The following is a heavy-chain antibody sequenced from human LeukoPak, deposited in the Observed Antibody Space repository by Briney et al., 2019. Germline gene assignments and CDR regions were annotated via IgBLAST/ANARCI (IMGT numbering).Heavy chain of an antibody. CDR1: GYTFTSYS. J-gene: IGHJ4*02. D-gene: IGHD6-19*01. CDR3: ARELTAVAGTLGGY. V-gene: IGHV1-18*01. CDR2: ISAYNGNT. Sequence: ASVKVSCKASGYTFTSYSISWVRQAPGQGLEWMGWISAYNGNTNYAQKLQGRVTMTRDTSISTAYMELSRLRSDDTAAYYCARELTAVAGTLGGYWGQGTLVTVSS.